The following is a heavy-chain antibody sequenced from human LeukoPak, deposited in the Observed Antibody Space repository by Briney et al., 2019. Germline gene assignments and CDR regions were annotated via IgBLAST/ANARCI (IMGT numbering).Heavy chain of an antibody. D-gene: IGHD3-16*01. CDR2: ISGSGGST. CDR3: AKASWVSSTDAVR. V-gene: IGHV3-23*01. J-gene: IGHJ4*02. Sequence: GGSLRLSCAASGFTFSSYAMSWVRQAPGKGLEWVSAISGSGGSTYYADSVKGRFTISRDNSKNTLYLQMNSLRVEDTAIYYCAKASWVSSTDAVRWGQGTLVTVSS. CDR1: GFTFSSYA.